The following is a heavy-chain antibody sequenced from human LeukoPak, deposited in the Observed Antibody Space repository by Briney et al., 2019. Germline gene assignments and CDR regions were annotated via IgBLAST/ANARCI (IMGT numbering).Heavy chain of an antibody. CDR3: ARDLTTVVTLPYHFDF. CDR2: INHSGRT. Sequence: SETLSLTCAVSGGSFFCSYWNWIRQSPEKGLEWIGEINHSGRTNYNPSLKSRVTISVDTSKSQFFLKLTSVTAADPAVSYWARDLTTVVTLPYHFDFWGQGTLVTVSA. D-gene: IGHD4-23*01. V-gene: IGHV4-34*01. CDR1: GGSFFCSY. J-gene: IGHJ4*02.